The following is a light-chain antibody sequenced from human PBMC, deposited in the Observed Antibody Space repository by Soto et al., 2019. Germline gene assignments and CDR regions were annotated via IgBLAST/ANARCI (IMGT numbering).Light chain of an antibody. CDR1: NIGKKG. Sequence: SYELTQPPSVSVAPGQTARITCGGSNIGKKGVNWYQQRPGQVPLLVVYDDADRPSGIPERISGSTSGHLATLTISGVEAGDEADYYCGSWDSSLSAYVFGTGTKVTVL. CDR2: DDA. V-gene: IGLV3-21*02. J-gene: IGLJ1*01. CDR3: GSWDSSLSAYV.